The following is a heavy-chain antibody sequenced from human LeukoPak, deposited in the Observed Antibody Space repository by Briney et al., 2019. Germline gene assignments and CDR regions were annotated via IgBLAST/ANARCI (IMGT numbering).Heavy chain of an antibody. CDR1: GYTFTSYG. CDR2: ISAYYGNT. J-gene: IGHJ4*02. D-gene: IGHD3-22*01. Sequence: GASVKVSCKASGYTFTSYGISWVRQAPGQGLEWMGWISAYYGNTNYAQKLQGRVTMTTDTSTRTAYMELRSLRSDDTAVYYCARDGDPKYYYDSSGYYSYWGQGTLVTVSS. V-gene: IGHV1-18*01. CDR3: ARDGDPKYYYDSSGYYSY.